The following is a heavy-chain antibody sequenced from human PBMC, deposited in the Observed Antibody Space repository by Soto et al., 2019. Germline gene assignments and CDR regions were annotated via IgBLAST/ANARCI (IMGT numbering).Heavy chain of an antibody. CDR1: GFTFSSYG. V-gene: IGHV3-30*18. J-gene: IGHJ6*02. D-gene: IGHD1-26*01. CDR2: ISYDGSNK. Sequence: GGSLRLSCAASGFTFSSYGMHWVRQAPGKGLEWVAVISYDGSNKYYADSAKGRFTISRDNSKNTLYLQMNSLRAEDTAVYYCAKYGTGNYYYYGMDVWGQGTTVTVSS. CDR3: AKYGTGNYYYYGMDV.